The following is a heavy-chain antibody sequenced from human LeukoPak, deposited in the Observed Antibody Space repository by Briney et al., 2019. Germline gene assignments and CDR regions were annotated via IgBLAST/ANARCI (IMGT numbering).Heavy chain of an antibody. J-gene: IGHJ4*02. CDR1: GFTFSSYA. V-gene: IGHV3-23*01. CDR2: ISGSGGST. Sequence: GGSLRLSCAASGFTFSSYAMSWVRQAPGKGLEWVSAISGSGGSTYYADSVKGRFTISRDNSKNTLYLQMNSLRAGDTAVYYCARGMGRDGYNRPTGLVDFDYWGQGTLVTVSS. D-gene: IGHD5-24*01. CDR3: ARGMGRDGYNRPTGLVDFDY.